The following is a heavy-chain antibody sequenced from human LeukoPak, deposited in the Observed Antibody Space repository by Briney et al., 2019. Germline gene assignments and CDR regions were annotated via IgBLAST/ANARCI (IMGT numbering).Heavy chain of an antibody. J-gene: IGHJ4*02. CDR2: INHSGST. Sequence: PSETLSLTCTVSGGSISSSSYYWSWIRQPPGKGLEWIGEINHSGSTNYNPSLKSRVTISVDTSKNQFSLKLSSVTAADTAVYYCARTMVRGVIVFWGQGTLVTVSS. V-gene: IGHV4-39*07. CDR3: ARTMVRGVIVF. CDR1: GGSISSSSYY. D-gene: IGHD3-10*01.